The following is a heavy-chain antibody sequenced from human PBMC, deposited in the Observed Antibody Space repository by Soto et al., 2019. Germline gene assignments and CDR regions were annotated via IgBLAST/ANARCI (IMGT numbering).Heavy chain of an antibody. V-gene: IGHV3-23*01. J-gene: IGHJ4*02. CDR3: VTGSGY. CDR1: GVTLSSSA. Sequence: XXSLRLSFAASGVTLSSSAVRWVRQVPGKGLEWISSIIGSGDKTFYADSVKGLFTISRDNSKNTLYLQMNTLRAEDTAIYYCVTGSGYWGQGTLVTVSS. D-gene: IGHD3-10*01. CDR2: IIGSGDKT.